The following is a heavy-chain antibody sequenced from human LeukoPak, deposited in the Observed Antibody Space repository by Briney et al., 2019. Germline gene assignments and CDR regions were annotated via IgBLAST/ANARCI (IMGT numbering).Heavy chain of an antibody. D-gene: IGHD4-17*01. CDR3: ARDRRWDDYGDYDDDFDY. CDR2: ISTSGGTT. Sequence: GGSLRLSCAASGFTFSNYVMSWVRQAPGKGLEWVSSISTSGGTTYYADSVKGRFTISRDNAKNSLYLQMNSLRAEDTAVYYCARDRRWDDYGDYDDDFDYWGQGTLVTVSS. CDR1: GFTFSNYV. V-gene: IGHV3-21*01. J-gene: IGHJ4*02.